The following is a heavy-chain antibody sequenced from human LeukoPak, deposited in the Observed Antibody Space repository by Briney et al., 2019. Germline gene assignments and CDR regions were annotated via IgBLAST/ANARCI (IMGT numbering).Heavy chain of an antibody. CDR3: AKDEISTVHTIFGVVTPNWFDP. CDR2: ISGSGGST. V-gene: IGHV3-23*01. Sequence: PGGSLRLSCAASGFTFSSYAMSWVRQAPGKGLEWVSAISGSGGSTYYADSVKGRFTISRDNSKNTLYLQMNSLRAEDTAVYYCAKDEISTVHTIFGVVTPNWFDPWGQGTLVTVSS. D-gene: IGHD3-3*01. J-gene: IGHJ5*02. CDR1: GFTFSSYA.